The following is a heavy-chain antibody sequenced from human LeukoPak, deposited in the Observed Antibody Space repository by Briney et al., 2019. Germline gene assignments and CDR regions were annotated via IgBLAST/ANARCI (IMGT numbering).Heavy chain of an antibody. CDR3: ATDGPFFYASSGGGLT. Sequence: AASVKVSCKASGGTFMNYTISWVRQAPGQGRGWMGRFIPIFGTTNYAQKFQGRVTITTDESTTTAYMELSSLRSEDTAVYYCATDGPFFYASSGGGLTWGQGTMVTVSS. V-gene: IGHV1-69*05. J-gene: IGHJ3*01. CDR1: GGTFMNYT. CDR2: FIPIFGTT. D-gene: IGHD3-22*01.